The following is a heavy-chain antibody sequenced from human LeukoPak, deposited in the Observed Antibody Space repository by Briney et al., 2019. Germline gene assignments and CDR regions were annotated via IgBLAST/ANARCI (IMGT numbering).Heavy chain of an antibody. CDR3: AKGKRRSGITIFGVVIIPGLDY. CDR1: GFTFSSYS. J-gene: IGHJ4*02. V-gene: IGHV3-23*01. Sequence: SGGSLRLSCAASGFTFSSYSMNWVRQAPGKGLEWVSAISGSGGSTYYADSVKGRFTISRDNSKNTLYLQMNSLRAEDTAVYYCAKGKRRSGITIFGVVIIPGLDYWGQGTLVTVSS. D-gene: IGHD3-3*01. CDR2: ISGSGGST.